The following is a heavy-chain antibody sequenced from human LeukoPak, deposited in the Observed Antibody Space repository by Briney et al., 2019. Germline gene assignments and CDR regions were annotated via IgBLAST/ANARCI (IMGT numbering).Heavy chain of an antibody. D-gene: IGHD1-7*01. CDR1: GFTFNYAW. CDR2: TVSEIDGGTT. CDR3: TTDEDWNYARKDV. J-gene: IGHJ6*02. V-gene: IGHV3-15*04. Sequence: GGSLRLSCAASGFTFNYAWMSWVRQVPGKGLEWVGQTVSEIDGGTTDYATPVKGRFTISRDDSKSTLHLQMNSLKIEDTAVYYCTTDEDWNYARKDVWGQGATVIVSS.